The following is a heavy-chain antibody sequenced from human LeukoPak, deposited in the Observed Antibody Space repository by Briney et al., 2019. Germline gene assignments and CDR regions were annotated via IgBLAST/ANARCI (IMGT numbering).Heavy chain of an antibody. Sequence: PSETLSLTCTVSGSSISSYYWSWIRQPPGKGLEWIGYIYYSGSTNYNPSLKSRVTISVDTSKNQFSLKLTSVTAADTAVYYCARGVVVVPAAIDAFDIWGQGTMVTVSS. CDR2: IYYSGST. CDR3: ARGVVVVPAAIDAFDI. D-gene: IGHD2-2*02. CDR1: GSSISSYY. J-gene: IGHJ3*02. V-gene: IGHV4-59*12.